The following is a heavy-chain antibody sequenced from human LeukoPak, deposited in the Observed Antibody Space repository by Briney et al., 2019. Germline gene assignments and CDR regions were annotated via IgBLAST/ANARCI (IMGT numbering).Heavy chain of an antibody. CDR2: IYYSGST. CDR1: GGSISSHY. J-gene: IGHJ4*02. CDR3: ARGWGHSDY. V-gene: IGHV4-59*11. Sequence: SETLSLTCTVSGGSISSHYWSWIRQPPGKGLEWIGYIYYSGSTSYNPSLKSRVTISIDTSKNQFSLKLSSVTAADTAVYYCARGWGHSDYWAREPWSPSPQ. D-gene: IGHD2-21*02.